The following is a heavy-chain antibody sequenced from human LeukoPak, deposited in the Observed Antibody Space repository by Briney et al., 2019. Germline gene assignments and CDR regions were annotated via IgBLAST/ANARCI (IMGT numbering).Heavy chain of an antibody. Sequence: SETLSLTCTVSGGSISSYYWSWIRQPAGKGREWIGRIYTSGSTNYNPSLKSRVTMSVDTSKNQFSLKLSSVTAADTAVYYCARGRPVNIRYWYFDLWGRGTLVTVSS. CDR2: IYTSGST. CDR1: GGSISSYY. V-gene: IGHV4-4*07. D-gene: IGHD5-12*01. J-gene: IGHJ2*01. CDR3: ARGRPVNIRYWYFDL.